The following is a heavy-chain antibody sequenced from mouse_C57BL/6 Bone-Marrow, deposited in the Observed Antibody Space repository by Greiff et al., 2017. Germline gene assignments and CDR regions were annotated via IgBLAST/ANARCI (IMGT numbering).Heavy chain of an antibody. CDR3: AREAY. V-gene: IGHV1-81*01. CDR1: GYTFTSYG. J-gene: IGHJ3*01. CDR2: IYPSSGNT. Sequence: VQLQQSGAELARPGASVKLSCKASGYTFTSYGISWVKQRTGQGLEWIGEIYPSSGNTYYNEKFKGKATLTADKSSSTAYMELRSLTCEDSAVYFGAREAYGGQGTLVTVSA.